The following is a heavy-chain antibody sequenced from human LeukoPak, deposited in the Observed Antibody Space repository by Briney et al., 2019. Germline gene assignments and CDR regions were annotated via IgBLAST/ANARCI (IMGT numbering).Heavy chain of an antibody. V-gene: IGHV3-21*01. CDR2: ISSSSNYI. D-gene: IGHD3-10*01. Sequence: GSLRLSCAASGFTFSSYSMNWVRQTPGKGLEWVSSISSSSNYIYYADSVKGRFTISRDNAKNSLYLQMNSLRAEDTAVYYCARDGEAYGSGSYFDYWGQGTLVTVSS. CDR3: ARDGEAYGSGSYFDY. J-gene: IGHJ4*02. CDR1: GFTFSSYS.